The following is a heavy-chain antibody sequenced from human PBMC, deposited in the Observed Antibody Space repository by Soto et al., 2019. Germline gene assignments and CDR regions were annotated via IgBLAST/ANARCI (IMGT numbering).Heavy chain of an antibody. V-gene: IGHV4-39*01. CDR3: ARQEGDYGDYGPPEPDWFDP. D-gene: IGHD4-17*01. J-gene: IGHJ5*02. CDR2: IYYSGST. Sequence: QLQLQESRPGLVKPSETLSLTCTVSGGSISSSSYYWGWIRQPPGKGLEWIGSIYYSGSTYYNPSLKSRVTISVDTSKNQFSLKLSSVTAADTAVYYCARQEGDYGDYGPPEPDWFDPWGQGTLVTVSS. CDR1: GGSISSSSYY.